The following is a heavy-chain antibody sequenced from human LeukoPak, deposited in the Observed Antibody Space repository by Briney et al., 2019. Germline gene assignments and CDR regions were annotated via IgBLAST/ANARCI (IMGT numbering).Heavy chain of an antibody. V-gene: IGHV3-21*01. D-gene: IGHD6-13*01. Sequence: PGGSLRLSCAASGFTFSSYSMNWVRQAPGKGLDWVSSISSSSSYIYYADSVKGRFTISRDNAKNSLYLQMNSLRAEDTAVYYCARAGGSSWSGDAFDIWGQGTMVTVSS. CDR1: GFTFSSYS. J-gene: IGHJ3*02. CDR2: ISSSSSYI. CDR3: ARAGGSSWSGDAFDI.